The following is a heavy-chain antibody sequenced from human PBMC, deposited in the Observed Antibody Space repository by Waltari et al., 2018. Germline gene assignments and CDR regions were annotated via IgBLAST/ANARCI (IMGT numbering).Heavy chain of an antibody. CDR1: CHTFPGHP. D-gene: IGHD3-16*01. CDR2: MSPNSGDS. V-gene: IGHV1-2*06. CDR3: ARFGAEN. Sequence: QVQLVQSGAGVKQTGASVGVSCKVSCHTFPGHPMHWVRQAPGQGLEWMGRMSPNSGDSTFSQKFQGRLTLTRDTAISTAYMELNNLTPDDTAVYYCARFGAENWGQGTLVTVSS. J-gene: IGHJ4*02.